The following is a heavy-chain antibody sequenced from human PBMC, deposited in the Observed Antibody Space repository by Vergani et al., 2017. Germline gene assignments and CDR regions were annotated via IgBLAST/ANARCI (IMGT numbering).Heavy chain of an antibody. J-gene: IGHJ4*02. CDR3: ASGNGGVNCPKYTWCAS. CDR1: GGSMSDFY. V-gene: IGHV4-4*07. D-gene: IGHD2-8*02. CDR2: IYPNGNG. Sequence: QVHLQESGPGVVKPSDTLSLTCTVSGGSMSDFYWTWIRQPAGRGLEWIGSIYPNGNGNYNESLRCRLTMSIDTSRTQFSLSLMSVTAADTAVYYGASGNGGVNCPKYTWCASWGRGTLVTVSP.